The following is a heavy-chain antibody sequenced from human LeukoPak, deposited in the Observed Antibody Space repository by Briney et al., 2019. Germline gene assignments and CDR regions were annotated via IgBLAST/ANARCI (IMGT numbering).Heavy chain of an antibody. J-gene: IGHJ2*01. CDR1: GGSISSGGYY. Sequence: PSQTLSLTCTVSGGSISSGGYYWSWIRQHPGKGLEWIGYIYYSGSTYYNPSLKSRVTISVDTSKNQFSLKLSSVTAADTAVYYCASSGRYSSGWYDTGWYFDLWGRGTLVTVSS. V-gene: IGHV4-31*03. D-gene: IGHD6-19*01. CDR2: IYYSGST. CDR3: ASSGRYSSGWYDTGWYFDL.